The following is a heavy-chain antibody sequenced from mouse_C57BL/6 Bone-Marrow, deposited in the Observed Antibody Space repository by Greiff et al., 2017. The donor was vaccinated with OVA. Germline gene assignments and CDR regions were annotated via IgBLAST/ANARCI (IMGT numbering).Heavy chain of an antibody. V-gene: IGHV3-3*01. CDR2: TFYSGIT. J-gene: IGHJ1*03. CDR3: ARSTTYWYFDV. CDR1: GFSINSDCY. D-gene: IGHD2-1*01. Sequence: EVHLVESGPSLVRPSQTLSLTCTVTGFSINSDCYWIWIRQFPGNKLEYIGYTFYSGITYYNPSLESRTYITRDTSKNQFSLKLSSVTPEDTATYYCARSTTYWYFDVWGTGTTVTVSS.